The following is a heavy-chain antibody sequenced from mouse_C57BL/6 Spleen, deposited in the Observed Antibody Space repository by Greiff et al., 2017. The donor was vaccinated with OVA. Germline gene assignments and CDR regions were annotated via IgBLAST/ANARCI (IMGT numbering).Heavy chain of an antibody. CDR1: GFTFSDYG. Sequence: EVNVVESGGGLVKPGGSLKLSCAASGFTFSDYGMHWVRQAPEKGLEWVAYISSGSSTIYYADTVKGRFTISRDNAKNTLFLQMTSLRSEDTAMYYCARNSNYPFAYWGQGTLVTVSA. D-gene: IGHD2-5*01. CDR3: ARNSNYPFAY. J-gene: IGHJ3*01. CDR2: ISSGSSTI. V-gene: IGHV5-17*01.